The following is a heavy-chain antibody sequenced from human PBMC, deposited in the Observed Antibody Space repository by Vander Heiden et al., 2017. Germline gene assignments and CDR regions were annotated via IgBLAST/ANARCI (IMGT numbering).Heavy chain of an antibody. D-gene: IGHD3-22*01. J-gene: IGHJ4*02. V-gene: IGHV3-23*01. CDR3: AKVGTYYYDSSGYYYFDY. CDR2: ISGSDGST. Sequence: EVQLLESGGGLVQPGGSLRLSCAASGFTFSSYAMSWVRQAPGKGLEWVSAISGSDGSTYYADSVKGRFTISRDNSKNTLYLQMNSLRAEDTAVYYCAKVGTYYYDSSGYYYFDYWGQGTLVTVSS. CDR1: GFTFSSYA.